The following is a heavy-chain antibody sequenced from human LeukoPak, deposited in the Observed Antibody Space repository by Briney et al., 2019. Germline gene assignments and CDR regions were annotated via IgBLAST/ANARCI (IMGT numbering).Heavy chain of an antibody. CDR2: MNPNSGNT. Sequence: ASVKVSCKASGYTFTSYDINWVRQATGQGLEWMGWMNPNSGNTGYAQKLQGRVTMTRNTSISTAYMELSSLRSEDTAVYYCARGGAGYYDSSGYYFVYWGQGTLVTVSS. CDR1: GYTFTSYD. J-gene: IGHJ4*02. D-gene: IGHD3-22*01. CDR3: ARGGAGYYDSSGYYFVY. V-gene: IGHV1-8*01.